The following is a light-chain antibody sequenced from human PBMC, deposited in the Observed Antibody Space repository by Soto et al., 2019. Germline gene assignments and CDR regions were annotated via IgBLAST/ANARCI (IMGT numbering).Light chain of an antibody. J-gene: IGLJ1*01. V-gene: IGLV2-14*01. CDR3: SSYTSSSTLYV. CDR2: DVS. CDR1: SSDVGTYNY. Sequence: QSALTQPASVSGSPGQSITISCTGTSSDVGTYNYVSWYQQHPGKAPKLIIYDVSIRPSGVSNRFSGSKSGNTASLTISGLQAEDEADYYCSSYTSSSTLYVFATGTKVTVL.